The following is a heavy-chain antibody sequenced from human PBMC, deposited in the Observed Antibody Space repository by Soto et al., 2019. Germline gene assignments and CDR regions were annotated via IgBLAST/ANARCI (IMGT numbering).Heavy chain of an antibody. V-gene: IGHV3-21*01. CDR2: ISSSSSYI. D-gene: IGHD2-15*01. J-gene: IGHJ4*02. Sequence: GGSLRLPCAASGFTFSSYSMNWVRQAPGKGLEWVSSISSSSSYIYYADSVKGRFTISRDNAKNSLYLQMNSLRAEDTAVYYCARRRSTHTPLPFDYWGQGTLVTVSS. CDR3: ARRRSTHTPLPFDY. CDR1: GFTFSSYS.